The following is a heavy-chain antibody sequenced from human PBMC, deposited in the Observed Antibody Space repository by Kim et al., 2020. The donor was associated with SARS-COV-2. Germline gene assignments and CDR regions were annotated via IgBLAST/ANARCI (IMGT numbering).Heavy chain of an antibody. J-gene: IGHJ4*02. CDR3: ASLYGGNFDFDY. V-gene: IGHV4-39*01. D-gene: IGHD4-17*01. Sequence: YYHPSLKSRVTISVDPSKNQFSLKLSSVTAADTAVYYCASLYGGNFDFDYWGQGTLVTVSS.